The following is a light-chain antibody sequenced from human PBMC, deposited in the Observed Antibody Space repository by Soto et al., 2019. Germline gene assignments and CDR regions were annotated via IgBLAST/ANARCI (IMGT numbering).Light chain of an antibody. J-gene: IGKJ1*01. CDR1: QSMSDT. V-gene: IGKV3-15*01. Sequence: EIVMTQSPVTLSVSPGGRATLSFSSSQSMSDTLAWYQQKPGQAPRLLIHGASTRAPGFPARFSGSGSGTDFTLTISSLQSEDFAVYYCQQYNNWPWTFGQGTKVDIK. CDR2: GAS. CDR3: QQYNNWPWT.